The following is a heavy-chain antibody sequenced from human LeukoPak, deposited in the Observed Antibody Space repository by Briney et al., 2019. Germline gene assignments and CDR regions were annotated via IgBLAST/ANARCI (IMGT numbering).Heavy chain of an antibody. J-gene: IGHJ5*02. CDR2: IRSNSDGGTI. CDR3: TTDFYDST. V-gene: IGHV3-15*07. Sequence: PGGSLRLSCATSGFTFSNAWMNWVRQAPGKGLEWVGRIRSNSDGGTIDYAAPVKGRFTLSRDDSKTTLYLQMNSLQTEDTAVYYCTTDFYDSTWGQGTLVTVSS. CDR1: GFTFSNAW. D-gene: IGHD3-22*01.